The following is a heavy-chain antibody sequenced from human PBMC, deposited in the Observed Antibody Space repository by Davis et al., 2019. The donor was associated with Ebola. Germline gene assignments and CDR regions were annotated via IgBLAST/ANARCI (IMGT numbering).Heavy chain of an antibody. D-gene: IGHD3-10*01. CDR1: GFTFSSYA. J-gene: IGHJ6*02. V-gene: IGHV3-30*02. CDR2: IRYDGGNE. Sequence: GESLKISCAASGFTFSSYAMSWVRQAPGKGLEWVAFIRYDGGNEYYADSVTGRFTISRDNSKSTLYLQMNSLRAEDTAVYYCAQWYFNSGMGMDVWGQGTTVTVSS. CDR3: AQWYFNSGMGMDV.